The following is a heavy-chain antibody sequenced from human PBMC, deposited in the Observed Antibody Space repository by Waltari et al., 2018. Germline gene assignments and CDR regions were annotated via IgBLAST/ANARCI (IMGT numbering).Heavy chain of an antibody. V-gene: IGHV3-48*03. Sequence: EVQVVESGGGLVQPGGSLRLSCVASGFSFSTYEMNWVRQAPGKGWDWVAYITGSGRTIYYADSVKGRFTISRDSAKNSLYLQMNSLTVEDTAVYYCAREYTSSSGDAFDIWGQGTMVIVSS. CDR2: ITGSGRTI. D-gene: IGHD6-6*01. CDR1: GFSFSTYE. J-gene: IGHJ3*02. CDR3: AREYTSSSGDAFDI.